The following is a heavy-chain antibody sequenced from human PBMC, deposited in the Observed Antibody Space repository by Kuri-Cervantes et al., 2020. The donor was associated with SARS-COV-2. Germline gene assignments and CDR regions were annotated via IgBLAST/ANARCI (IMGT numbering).Heavy chain of an antibody. D-gene: IGHD4-11*01. J-gene: IGHJ6*02. CDR3: ARCRGSYDYSNYYYYYYGMDV. V-gene: IGHV1-2*04. CDR1: GYTFTGYY. Sequence: ASVKVSCKASGYTFTGYYMHWVRQAPGQGLEWMGWINPNSGGTNYAQKFQGWVTMTRDTSISTAYMELSRLRSEDTAVYYCARCRGSYDYSNYYYYYYGMDVWGQGTTVTVSS. CDR2: INPNSGGT.